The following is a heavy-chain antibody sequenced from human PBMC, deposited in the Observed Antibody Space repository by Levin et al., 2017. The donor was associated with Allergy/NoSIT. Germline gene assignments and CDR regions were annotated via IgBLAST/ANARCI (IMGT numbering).Heavy chain of an antibody. J-gene: IGHJ5*01. CDR3: ATPSGTVLLWFGEFDY. CDR1: GFTFSGYS. CDR2: ISATGDRT. V-gene: IGHV3-23*01. D-gene: IGHD3-10*01. Sequence: PGGSLRLSCGASGFTFSGYSMSWVRQVPGKGLEWVSAISATGDRTYYADSVKGRFTISRDHSKNTLYLQMNSLRVEDTAIYYCATPSGTVLLWFGEFDYWGRGTLVTVSS.